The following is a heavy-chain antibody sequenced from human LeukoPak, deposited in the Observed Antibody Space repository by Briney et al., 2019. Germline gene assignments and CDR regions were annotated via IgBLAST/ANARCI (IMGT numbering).Heavy chain of an antibody. CDR2: ISNDVSNN. Sequence: PGGSLRLSCAASGFTFSSYAIHWVRQAPGMGLEWVALISNDVSNNYYADSVKGRFTISRDNSRNTLYLQMNSLRVEDTAVYYCARRSGYKTYYFDYWGQGTLVTVSS. J-gene: IGHJ4*02. D-gene: IGHD3-22*01. CDR3: ARRSGYKTYYFDY. CDR1: GFTFSSYA. V-gene: IGHV3-30*04.